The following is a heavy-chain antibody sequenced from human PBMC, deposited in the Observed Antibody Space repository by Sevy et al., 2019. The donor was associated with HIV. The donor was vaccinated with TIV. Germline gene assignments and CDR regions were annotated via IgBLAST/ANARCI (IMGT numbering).Heavy chain of an antibody. CDR3: AKEGNCWSGGDAFDI. Sequence: GGSLRLSCAASGFIFSSFAMSWVRQAPGKGLEWVSAISGSGHSTYNADSVKGRFTISRDISKNPLYLQMNSLRAEDTAVNYCAKEGNCWSGGDAFDIGGQGTTVTVSS. J-gene: IGHJ3*02. CDR1: GFIFSSFA. D-gene: IGHD3-3*01. CDR2: ISGSGHST. V-gene: IGHV3-23*01.